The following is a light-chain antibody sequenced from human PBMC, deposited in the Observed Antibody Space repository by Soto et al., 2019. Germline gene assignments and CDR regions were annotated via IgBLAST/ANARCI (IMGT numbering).Light chain of an antibody. CDR1: QSVSSGY. CDR3: QQYGSSPWT. CDR2: GAS. Sequence: DIVLTQSPGTLSLSPGDRATLSCMASQSVSSGYLAWYQQKPGQAPRLLIYGASSRATGIPDRFSGSGSGTDFTLTIIRLEPEDFAVYYCQQYGSSPWTFGQGTKVDIK. J-gene: IGKJ1*01. V-gene: IGKV3-20*01.